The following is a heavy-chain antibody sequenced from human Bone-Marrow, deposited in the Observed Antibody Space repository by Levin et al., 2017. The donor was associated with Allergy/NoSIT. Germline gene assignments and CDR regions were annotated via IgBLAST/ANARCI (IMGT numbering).Heavy chain of an antibody. CDR2: ISYDGNKK. Sequence: PGGSLRLSCAASGFMFSTFGIHWVRQAPGKGLEWVAVISYDGNKKYYLDSVKGRFTISRDNSKNTLYLQMNSLRAEDTAVYYCAKELHDYGDYWRTYELDYWGQGTLVTVSS. V-gene: IGHV3-30*18. CDR1: GFMFSTFG. J-gene: IGHJ4*02. CDR3: AKELHDYGDYWRTYELDY. D-gene: IGHD4-17*01.